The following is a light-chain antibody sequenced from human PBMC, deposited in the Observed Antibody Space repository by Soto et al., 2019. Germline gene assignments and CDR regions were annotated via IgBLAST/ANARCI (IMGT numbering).Light chain of an antibody. CDR3: QQYSASPLT. V-gene: IGKV3-20*01. CDR1: QSVANNY. Sequence: EIVSTHSPGTLSLSPGERATLSCRASQSVANNYLAWYQQRPGQAPRLVIYDASSRATGIPDRFSASGSGTDFTLTISRLEPEDFAVYFCQQYSASPLTFGQGTKVDI. J-gene: IGKJ1*01. CDR2: DAS.